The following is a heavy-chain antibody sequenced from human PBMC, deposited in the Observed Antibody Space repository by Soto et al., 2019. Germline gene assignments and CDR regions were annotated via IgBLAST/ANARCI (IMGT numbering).Heavy chain of an antibody. CDR3: ARDGVGATTFFGYFDY. D-gene: IGHD1-26*01. V-gene: IGHV3-33*01. Sequence: GGSLRLSCAASGFTFSSHGMHWVRQAPGKGLQWVAVIRYDGSNIYYADSVKGRFTISRDNSQNTLYLQMNSLRAEDTAVYYCARDGVGATTFFGYFDYWGQGALVTVSS. CDR1: GFTFSSHG. J-gene: IGHJ4*02. CDR2: IRYDGSNI.